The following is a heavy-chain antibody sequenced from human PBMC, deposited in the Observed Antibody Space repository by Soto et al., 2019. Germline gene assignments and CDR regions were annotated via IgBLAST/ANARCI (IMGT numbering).Heavy chain of an antibody. CDR2: ISAYNGKT. D-gene: IGHD1-26*01. CDR1: GYTFTNYG. V-gene: IGHV1-18*01. J-gene: IGHJ4*02. CDR3: AMWERVSSGFDA. Sequence: ASVQVSCKASGYTFTNYGISWVGQAPGQGLEWMEWISAYNGKTHFAQKLHGRVTMTTDTSTSTAYMELRSLRSGDTAVYYCAMWERVSSGFDAWGQGTQVTVSS.